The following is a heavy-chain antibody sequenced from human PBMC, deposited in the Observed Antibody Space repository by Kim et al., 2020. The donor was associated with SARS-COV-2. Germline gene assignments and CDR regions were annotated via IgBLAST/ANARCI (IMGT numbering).Heavy chain of an antibody. CDR2: IIPILGIA. V-gene: IGHV1-69*04. CDR1: GGSFSSYA. D-gene: IGHD3-16*01. J-gene: IGHJ6*02. CDR3: ARVLGYYYGMDV. Sequence: SVKVSCKASGGSFSSYAISWVRQAPGQGLEWMGRIIPILGIANYAQKFQGRVTITADKSTSTAYMELSSLRSEDTAVYYCARVLGYYYGMDVWGQGTTVTVSS.